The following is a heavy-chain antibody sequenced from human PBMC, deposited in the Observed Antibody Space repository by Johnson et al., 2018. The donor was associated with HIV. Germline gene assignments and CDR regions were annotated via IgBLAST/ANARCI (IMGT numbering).Heavy chain of an antibody. D-gene: IGHD6-19*01. CDR1: GFTFGDYA. Sequence: EVQLVESGGGLVQPGRSLRLSCTASGFTFGDYAMSWVRQAPGKGLEWVGFIRSKTDGGTTDYAAPVKGRFTISRDDSKNTLYLQMNSLKTEDTAVYYCTTVTKFPDSSGWDYDAFDIWGQGTMVTVSS. V-gene: IGHV3-49*04. CDR2: IRSKTDGGTT. J-gene: IGHJ3*02. CDR3: TTVTKFPDSSGWDYDAFDI.